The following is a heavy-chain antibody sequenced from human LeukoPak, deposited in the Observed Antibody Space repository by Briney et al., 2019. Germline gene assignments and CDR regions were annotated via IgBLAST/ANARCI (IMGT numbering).Heavy chain of an antibody. CDR1: GFTFDDYA. J-gene: IGHJ4*02. CDR2: ISGDGGST. CDR3: TNFDY. Sequence: GGSLRLSCAACGFTFDDYAMHWVRQAPGKGLEWVSLISGDGGSTYYADSVKGRFTISRDDSKISLYLQMNSLRGEDTAVYYCTNFDYWGQGTLVTVSS. V-gene: IGHV3-43*02.